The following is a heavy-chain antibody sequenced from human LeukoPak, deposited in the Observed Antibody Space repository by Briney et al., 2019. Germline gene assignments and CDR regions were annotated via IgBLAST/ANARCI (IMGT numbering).Heavy chain of an antibody. CDR1: GSTFSSYA. CDR2: ISGSDGST. CDR3: APLGYCSDTSCSDTDY. D-gene: IGHD2-2*01. Sequence: PGGSLRLSCAASGSTFSSYAMSWVRQAPGKGLEWVSTISGSDGSTYYADSLKGRFTISRDNSKNTLYLQMNSLRAEDTAVYYCAPLGYCSDTSCSDTDYWGQGTLVTVSS. J-gene: IGHJ4*02. V-gene: IGHV3-23*01.